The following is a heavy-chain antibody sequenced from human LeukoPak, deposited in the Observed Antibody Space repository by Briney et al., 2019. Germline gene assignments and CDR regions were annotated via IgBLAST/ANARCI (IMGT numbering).Heavy chain of an antibody. CDR1: GFTFSSYA. CDR2: ISYDGSNK. J-gene: IGHJ5*02. CDR3: ARDLADSYDP. V-gene: IGHV3-30-3*01. Sequence: GRSLRPSCAASGFTFSSYAMHWVRQAPGKGLEWVAVISYDGSNKYYADSVKGRFTISRDNSKNTLYLQMNSLRAEDTAVYYCARDLADSYDPWGQGTLVTVSS. D-gene: IGHD3-3*01.